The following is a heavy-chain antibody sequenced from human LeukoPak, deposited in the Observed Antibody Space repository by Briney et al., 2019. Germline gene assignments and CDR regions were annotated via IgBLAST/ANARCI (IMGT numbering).Heavy chain of an antibody. D-gene: IGHD2-2*01. CDR2: IYYSGST. Sequence: SETLSLTCTASGDSFRSYYWSWIRQPPGKGLEWIGYIYYSGSTNCNPSLKSRVTISEDTSKNQFSLKLNSVTAADTAVYYCARDLQLAFDYWGQGTLVTVSS. CDR1: GDSFRSYY. CDR3: ARDLQLAFDY. V-gene: IGHV4-59*01. J-gene: IGHJ4*02.